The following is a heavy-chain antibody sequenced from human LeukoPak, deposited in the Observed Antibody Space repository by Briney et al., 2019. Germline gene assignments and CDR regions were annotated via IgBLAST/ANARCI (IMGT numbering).Heavy chain of an antibody. D-gene: IGHD4-17*01. J-gene: IGHJ4*02. CDR3: AKGHTDYGTGFDC. CDR1: GFTFNNYD. V-gene: IGHV3-33*06. CDR2: IWNDGSNK. Sequence: GGSLRLSCAASGFTFNNYDIHWVRQAPGKGLEGVAVIWNDGSNKYYADSVKGRFTISRDNSKNTLYLQMNSLRVEDTAVYYCAKGHTDYGTGFDCWGQGTLVIVSS.